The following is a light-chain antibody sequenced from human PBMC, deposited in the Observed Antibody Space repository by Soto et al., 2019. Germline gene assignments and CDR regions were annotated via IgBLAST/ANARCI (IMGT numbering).Light chain of an antibody. Sequence: DIQMTQSPSSLPASVGDRVTITCRASLGISNYLAWYQQKPGKVPTLLIYAASTLQSGVPSRFSGSGSGTDFILTISSLQPDDVAVYYCQQYFSTRTFGQGTKVDIK. V-gene: IGKV1-27*01. J-gene: IGKJ1*01. CDR2: AAS. CDR3: QQYFSTRT. CDR1: LGISNY.